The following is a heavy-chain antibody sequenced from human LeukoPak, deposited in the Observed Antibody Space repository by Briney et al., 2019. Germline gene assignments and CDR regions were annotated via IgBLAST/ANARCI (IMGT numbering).Heavy chain of an antibody. CDR2: ISGSGGST. CDR3: AKVPAAYNWFDP. D-gene: IGHD2-2*01. J-gene: IGHJ5*02. Sequence: GGSLRLSCAASGFTFSSYAMSWVRQAPGKGLEWVSAISGSGGSTYYADSVKGRFTISRDNPKNTLYLQMNSLRAEDTAVYYCAKVPAAYNWFDPWGQGTLVTVSS. CDR1: GFTFSSYA. V-gene: IGHV3-23*01.